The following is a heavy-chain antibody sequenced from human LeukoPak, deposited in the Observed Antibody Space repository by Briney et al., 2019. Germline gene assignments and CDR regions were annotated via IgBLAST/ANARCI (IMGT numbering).Heavy chain of an antibody. V-gene: IGHV5-51*01. Sequence: GESLKISCTGSGYRFTNYWIGWVRQMPGKGLEWMGVIYPADSQTKYSPSFQGQVTISADKSINTAYLQWNSLKASDTAMYYCARGVTPAVYWGQGTLVTVSS. J-gene: IGHJ4*02. CDR2: IYPADSQT. CDR1: GYRFTNYW. D-gene: IGHD2-21*02. CDR3: ARGVTPAVY.